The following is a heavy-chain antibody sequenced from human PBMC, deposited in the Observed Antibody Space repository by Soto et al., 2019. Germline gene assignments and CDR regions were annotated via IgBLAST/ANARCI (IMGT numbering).Heavy chain of an antibody. J-gene: IGHJ6*02. V-gene: IGHV4-34*01. D-gene: IGHD2-2*02. Sequence: SETLSLTCAVYGGSFSGYYWSWIRQPPGKGLEWIGEINHSGSTNYNPPLKSRVTISVDTSKNQFSLKLSSVTAADTAVYYCARAGVVPAAIRLYYYYGMDVWGQGTTVTVSS. CDR1: GGSFSGYY. CDR2: INHSGST. CDR3: ARAGVVPAAIRLYYYYGMDV.